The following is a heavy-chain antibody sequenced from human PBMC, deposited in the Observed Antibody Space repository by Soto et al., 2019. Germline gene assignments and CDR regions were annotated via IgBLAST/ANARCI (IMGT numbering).Heavy chain of an antibody. Sequence: PSETLSLTCTVSGGSISSGGYYWSWIRQHPGKGLEWIGYIYDSGSTHYNPSLKSRVNISADTSKNHFFLKLSSVTAADTAVYYCARSARRAHAFDIWGQGTIVTGSS. CDR2: IYDSGST. V-gene: IGHV4-31*03. J-gene: IGHJ3*02. CDR3: ARSARRAHAFDI. CDR1: GGSISSGGYY.